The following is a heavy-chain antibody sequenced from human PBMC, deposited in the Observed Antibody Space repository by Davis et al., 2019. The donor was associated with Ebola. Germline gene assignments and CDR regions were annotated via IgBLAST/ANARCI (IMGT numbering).Heavy chain of an antibody. CDR1: GGSFSGYY. Sequence: SEILSLTCAVYGGSFSGYYWSWIRQPPGKGLEWIGEINHSGSTNYNPSLKSRVTISVDTSKNQFSLKLSSVTAADTAVYYCARITGTTSHYYYGMDVWGQGTTVTVSS. D-gene: IGHD1-7*01. V-gene: IGHV4-34*01. J-gene: IGHJ6*02. CDR3: ARITGTTSHYYYGMDV. CDR2: INHSGST.